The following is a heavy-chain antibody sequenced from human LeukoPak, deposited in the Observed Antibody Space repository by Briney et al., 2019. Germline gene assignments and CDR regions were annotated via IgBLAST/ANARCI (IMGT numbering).Heavy chain of an antibody. CDR2: INPNGGGT. Sequence: ASVKVSCKASGYTFTGYYMHWVRQAPGQGLEWMGWINPNGGGTNYAQKFQGRVTMTRDTSISTAYMELSRLRSDDTAVYYCARAEYSSGWYFDYWGQGTLVTVSS. V-gene: IGHV1-2*02. D-gene: IGHD6-19*01. CDR1: GYTFTGYY. J-gene: IGHJ4*02. CDR3: ARAEYSSGWYFDY.